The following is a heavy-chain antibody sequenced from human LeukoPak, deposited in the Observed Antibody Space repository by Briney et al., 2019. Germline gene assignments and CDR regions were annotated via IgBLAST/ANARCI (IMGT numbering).Heavy chain of an antibody. CDR3: AREKGATNSGMDV. J-gene: IGHJ6*02. D-gene: IGHD1-26*01. Sequence: GGSLRLSCAASGFTFSSYGMHWVRQAPGKGLEWVAVIWYDGSNKYYADSVKGRFTISRDNSKNTLYLQMNSLRAEDTAVYYCAREKGATNSGMDVWGQGTTVTVSS. CDR1: GFTFSSYG. CDR2: IWYDGSNK. V-gene: IGHV3-33*01.